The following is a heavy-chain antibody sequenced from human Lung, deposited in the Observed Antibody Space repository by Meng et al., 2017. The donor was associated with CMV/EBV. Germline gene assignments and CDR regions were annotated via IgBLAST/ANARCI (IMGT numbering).Heavy chain of an antibody. CDR1: GFTFSNYG. CDR2: IWYDGSKK. V-gene: IGHV3-33*01. D-gene: IGHD3-10*01. CDR3: ASEEGYGSGSYFGDY. Sequence: SGFTFSNYGMPWVRQAPGKGLEWVAMIWYDGSKKFYADSVKGRFTISRDNSKNTLYLQMNNLSVEDMAVYYCASEEGYGSGSYFGDYWSQGTLVTVSS. J-gene: IGHJ4*02.